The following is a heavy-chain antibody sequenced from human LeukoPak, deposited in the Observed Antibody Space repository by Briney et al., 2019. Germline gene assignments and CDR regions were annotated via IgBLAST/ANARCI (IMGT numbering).Heavy chain of an antibody. Sequence: ASVKVSCKVSGYTLTESSMHWVRQAPGKGLEWIGGFDPEDGETIYAQKFQGRVTMTEDTSTDTAYMELSSLRSEDTAVYYCATASWQQLVRGFDYWGQGTLVTVSS. V-gene: IGHV1-24*01. J-gene: IGHJ4*02. D-gene: IGHD6-13*01. CDR2: FDPEDGET. CDR1: GYTLTESS. CDR3: ATASWQQLVRGFDY.